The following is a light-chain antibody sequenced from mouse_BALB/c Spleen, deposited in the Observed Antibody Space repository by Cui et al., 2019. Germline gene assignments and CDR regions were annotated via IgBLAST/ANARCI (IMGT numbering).Light chain of an antibody. Sequence: QIVLTQSPAIMSASLGEEITLTCSASSSVSYMHWYQQKSGTSPKLLIYSTSKLASGVPSRFSGSGSGTFYSLTISSVEAEDAADYYCHQWSSSTFGGGTKLEIK. J-gene: IGKJ2*01. V-gene: IGKV4-80*01. CDR1: SSVSY. CDR2: STS. CDR3: HQWSSST.